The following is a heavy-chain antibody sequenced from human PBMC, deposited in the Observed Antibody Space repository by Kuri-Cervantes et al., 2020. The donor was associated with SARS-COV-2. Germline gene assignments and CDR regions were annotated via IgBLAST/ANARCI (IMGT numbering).Heavy chain of an antibody. CDR2: ISSSSSYI. Sequence: LSLTCAASGFTFSSYSMNWVRQAPGKGLEWVSSISSSSSYIYYADSVKGRFTISRDNAKNSLYLQMNSLRAEDIALYYCAKGGYNWNYDAFDIWGQGTMVTVSS. V-gene: IGHV3-21*03. CDR1: GFTFSSYS. D-gene: IGHD1-7*01. CDR3: AKGGYNWNYDAFDI. J-gene: IGHJ3*02.